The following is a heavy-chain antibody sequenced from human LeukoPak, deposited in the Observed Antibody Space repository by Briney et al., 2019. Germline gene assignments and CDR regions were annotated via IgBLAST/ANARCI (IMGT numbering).Heavy chain of an antibody. CDR2: ISWNSGSI. J-gene: IGHJ3*01. CDR1: GFTFDDHA. D-gene: IGHD6-6*01. V-gene: IGHV3-9*01. CDR3: ARSSYSSSSSV. Sequence: GGSLRLSCAASGFTFDDHAMHWVRQAPGKGLEWVSGISWNSGSIGYADSVKGRFTISRDNAKNSLYLQINSLRAEDTAVYYCARSSYSSSSSVWGQGTMVTVSS.